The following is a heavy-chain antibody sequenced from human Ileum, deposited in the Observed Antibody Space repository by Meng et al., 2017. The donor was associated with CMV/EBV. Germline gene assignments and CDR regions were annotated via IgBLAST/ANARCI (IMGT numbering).Heavy chain of an antibody. CDR3: AHTYCGGGSCYGFNY. CDR2: IYWDDDK. V-gene: IGHV2-5*02. CDR1: GFSLSTSGVG. D-gene: IGHD2-15*01. J-gene: IGHJ4*02. Sequence: HITLRESGPTLVKPTQTLTLTCTFSGFSLSTSGVGVGWIRQPPGKALEWLALIYWDDDKRYSPSLHSRLTITKDTSKNQVVLTMTNMDPVDTATYYCAHTYCGGGSCYGFNYWGQGTLVTVSS.